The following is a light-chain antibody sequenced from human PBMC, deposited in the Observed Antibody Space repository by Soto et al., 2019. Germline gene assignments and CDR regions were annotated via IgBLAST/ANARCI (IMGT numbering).Light chain of an antibody. CDR2: TND. Sequence: QSVLTQPPSASGTPGQRVTISCSGSSSNIGSDYVYWYQQLPGTAPKLLIYTNDQRPSGVPDRFSGSKSGTSASLTITGLQAEDEADYYCQSYDRSLSGSFFGTGTKLTVL. CDR3: QSYDRSLSGSF. J-gene: IGLJ1*01. V-gene: IGLV1-47*02. CDR1: SSNIGSDY.